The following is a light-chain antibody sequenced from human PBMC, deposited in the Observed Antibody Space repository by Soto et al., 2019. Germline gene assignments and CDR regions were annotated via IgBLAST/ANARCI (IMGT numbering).Light chain of an antibody. CDR2: WAS. V-gene: IGKV4-1*01. Sequence: DIVMTQSPDSLAVSLGERATINCKSSQTVLYSSNNKYYLAWYLQKPGQPPKLLIYWASTRESGVPDRFSGSGSGTDFTLSISSLQAEDVAVYYCQQYYSTPHTFGQGTKLEIK. CDR1: QTVLYSSNNKYY. J-gene: IGKJ2*01. CDR3: QQYYSTPHT.